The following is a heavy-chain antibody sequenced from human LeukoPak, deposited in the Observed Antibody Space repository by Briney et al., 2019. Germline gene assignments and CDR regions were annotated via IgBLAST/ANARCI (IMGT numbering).Heavy chain of an antibody. CDR1: RGSFSGYY. Sequence: PSETLSLTCAVYRGSFSGYYWSWIRQPPGKVLEWIGEINHSGSTNYNPSLKSRVTISVDTVKNQFSLKLSSVTAADTAVYYCARGDYDCWSGYSWGPLDYWGQGTLVTVSS. J-gene: IGHJ4*02. V-gene: IGHV4-34*01. CDR2: INHSGST. D-gene: IGHD3-3*01. CDR3: ARGDYDCWSGYSWGPLDY.